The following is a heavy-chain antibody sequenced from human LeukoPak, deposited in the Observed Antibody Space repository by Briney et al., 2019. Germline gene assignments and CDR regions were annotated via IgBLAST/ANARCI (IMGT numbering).Heavy chain of an antibody. CDR1: GGSISSGGYS. J-gene: IGHJ4*02. CDR2: IYYSGST. CDR3: ASRKLGNDY. V-gene: IGHV4-30-4*07. D-gene: IGHD7-27*01. Sequence: SQTLSLTCAVSGGSISSGGYSWSWIRQPPGKGLEWIGYIYYSGSTYYNPSLKSRVTISVDTSKNQFSLKLSSVTAADTAVYYCASRKLGNDYWGQGTLVTVSS.